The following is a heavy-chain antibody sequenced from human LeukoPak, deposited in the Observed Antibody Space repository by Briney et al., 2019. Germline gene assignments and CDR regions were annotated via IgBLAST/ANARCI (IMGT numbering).Heavy chain of an antibody. CDR2: INSDGSST. D-gene: IGHD3-3*01. Sequence: PGGSLRLSCAASGFTFSSYWMHWVRQAPGKGLVWVSRINSDGSSTSYADSVKGRFTISRDNAKNSLYLQMNSLRDEDTAVYYCARDREYDFWSGYYPRPHFDYWGQGTLVTVSS. J-gene: IGHJ4*02. CDR1: GFTFSSYW. V-gene: IGHV3-74*01. CDR3: ARDREYDFWSGYYPRPHFDY.